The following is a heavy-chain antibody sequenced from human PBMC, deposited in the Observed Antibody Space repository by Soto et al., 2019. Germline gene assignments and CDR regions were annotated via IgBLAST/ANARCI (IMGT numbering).Heavy chain of an antibody. J-gene: IGHJ3*02. CDR2: ISSSSSYI. Sequence: PGGPLSIYCATTRISIWSYSMNRLHKALGKGLEWVSSISSSSSYIFYADSVKGRFTISRDNAKNSLYLQMNSLRAEDTAVYYCARDRSPAYSSGWYGDAVDIWGQGT. CDR1: RISIWSYS. V-gene: IGHV3-21*01. CDR3: ARDRSPAYSSGWYGDAVDI. D-gene: IGHD6-19*01.